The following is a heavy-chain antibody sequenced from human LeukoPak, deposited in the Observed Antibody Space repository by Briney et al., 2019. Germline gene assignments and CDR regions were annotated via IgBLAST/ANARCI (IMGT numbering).Heavy chain of an antibody. CDR1: GGSISSYY. Sequence: SETLSLTCAVYGGSISSYYWSWIRQPPGKGLEWIGYIYYSGSTNYNPSLKSRVTISVDTSKNQFSLKLSSVTAADTAVYYCARGDIVVVPAARPPYYYYYMDVWGKGTTVTVSS. V-gene: IGHV4-59*01. J-gene: IGHJ6*03. D-gene: IGHD2-2*01. CDR2: IYYSGST. CDR3: ARGDIVVVPAARPPYYYYYMDV.